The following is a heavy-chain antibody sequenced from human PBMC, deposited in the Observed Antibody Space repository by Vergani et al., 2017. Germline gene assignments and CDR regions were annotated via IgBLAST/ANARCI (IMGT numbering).Heavy chain of an antibody. D-gene: IGHD3-10*01. CDR2: IRPKTDGETT. CDR1: GFTFSSAW. Sequence: EVQPVESGGGLVKPGGSLRLSCTTSGFTFSSAWMSWVRQAPGKGLEWVARIRPKTDGETTDYAAPVKGRFTISRDDSKNTLYLHMNSLRAEDTGVYYCARDRYYLGSGSYPYFYYYGLDVWGQGTAVTVSS. J-gene: IGHJ6*02. CDR3: ARDRYYLGSGSYPYFYYYGLDV. V-gene: IGHV3-15*01.